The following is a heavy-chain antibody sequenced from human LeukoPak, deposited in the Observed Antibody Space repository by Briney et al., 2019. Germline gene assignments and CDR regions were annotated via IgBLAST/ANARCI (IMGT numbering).Heavy chain of an antibody. J-gene: IGHJ3*02. CDR1: GFKFSDHY. V-gene: IGHV3-72*01. CDR2: SRNKASSYTT. D-gene: IGHD6-13*01. Sequence: GGSLRLSCAASGFKFSDHYIDWVRQAPGKGLEWVGRSRNKASSYTTEYAASVEGRFTISRDVSESSLYLQMNSLRTEDTAVYYCAKDLRTDSSSWYPRDEIAFDIWGQGTMVTVSS. CDR3: AKDLRTDSSSWYPRDEIAFDI.